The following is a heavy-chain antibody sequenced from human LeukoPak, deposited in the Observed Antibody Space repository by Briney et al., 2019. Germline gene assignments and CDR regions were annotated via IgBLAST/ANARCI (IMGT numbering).Heavy chain of an antibody. Sequence: SETLSLTCTVSGGSISSYYWSWIRQPPGKGLEWIGYIYYSGSTNYNPSLKSRVTISVDTSKNQFSLKLSSVTAADTAVYYCARALDQWPYDYWGQGTLVTVSS. CDR3: ARALDQWPYDY. D-gene: IGHD6-19*01. CDR1: GGSISSYY. J-gene: IGHJ4*02. V-gene: IGHV4-59*01. CDR2: IYYSGST.